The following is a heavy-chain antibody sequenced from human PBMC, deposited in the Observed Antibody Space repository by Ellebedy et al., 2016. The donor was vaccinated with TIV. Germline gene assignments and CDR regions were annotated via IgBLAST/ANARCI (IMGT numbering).Heavy chain of an antibody. CDR3: ARLGRETGLWFGEHSSGPYYYYGMDV. CDR1: GYSFTSYW. Sequence: GESLKISXQGPGYSFTSYWIGRVRQMPGKGLEWMGLIYPGDSDTRYSPSFQGQVTISADKSISTAYLQWSSLKASDTAMYYCARLGRETGLWFGEHSSGPYYYYGMDVWGQGTTVTVSS. J-gene: IGHJ6*02. V-gene: IGHV5-51*01. CDR2: IYPGDSDT. D-gene: IGHD3-10*01.